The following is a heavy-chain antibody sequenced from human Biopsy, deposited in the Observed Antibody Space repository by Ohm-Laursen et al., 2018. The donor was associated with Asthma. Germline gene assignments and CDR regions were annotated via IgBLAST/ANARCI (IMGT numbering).Heavy chain of an antibody. CDR3: ARAVDYSHYYGIDV. J-gene: IGHJ6*02. CDR2: ISVYNGNT. V-gene: IGHV1-18*01. D-gene: IGHD3-10*01. CDR1: GYTFNSAG. Sequence: ASVTAFCKLSGYTFNSAGITWVRQAPGQGLEWMGWISVYNGNTKVAQKLQDRVTLITDTSTSTAYMELRSLRSDDTAVYFCARAVDYSHYYGIDVWGQGTTVTVS.